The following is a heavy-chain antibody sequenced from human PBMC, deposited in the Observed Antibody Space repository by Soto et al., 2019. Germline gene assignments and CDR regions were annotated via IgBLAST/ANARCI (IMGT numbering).Heavy chain of an antibody. CDR1: GFNFSDYY. J-gene: IGHJ4*02. V-gene: IGHV3-15*07. CDR3: TTAQSLATINYFDY. D-gene: IGHD5-12*01. Sequence: GGSLRLSCAASGFNFSDYYMNWVRQAPGKGLEWVGRIKSTTDGETTDYAALVKGRFIISRDDSKSTLYLQMNSLKSEDTAVYYCTTAQSLATINYFDYWGQGTLVTVS. CDR2: IKSTTDGETT.